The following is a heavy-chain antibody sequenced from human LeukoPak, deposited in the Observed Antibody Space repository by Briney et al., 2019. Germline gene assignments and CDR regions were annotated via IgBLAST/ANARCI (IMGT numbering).Heavy chain of an antibody. CDR3: ATDRNSGKYYDY. Sequence: GSLRLSCVVSGLRFRNYGMHWVRQAPGKGLEWVAVIYYDGSKQYCADSVKGRFTVSRDNAKNTLYLQMDSLRAEDTAVYYCATDRNSGKYYDYWGQGTLVTVSS. J-gene: IGHJ4*02. V-gene: IGHV3-33*01. CDR1: GLRFRNYG. CDR2: IYYDGSKQ. D-gene: IGHD1-26*01.